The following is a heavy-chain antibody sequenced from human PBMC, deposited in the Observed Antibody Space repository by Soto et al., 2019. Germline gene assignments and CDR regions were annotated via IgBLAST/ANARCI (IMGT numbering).Heavy chain of an antibody. CDR3: ARDRDILVVPVDRRRNFXXXGLDV. Sequence: PSETLSLTCSVSGGSLSSYYXSWIRQPPGKGLEWIGYIYYNGYSHSNPSLKSRVTMSVDTSKNQFSLRVTSVTAADTAVYYCARDRDILVVPVDRRRNFXXXGLDVWGXGTAVXVSX. D-gene: IGHD2-15*01. CDR2: IYYNGYS. CDR1: GGSLSSYY. J-gene: IGHJ6*01. V-gene: IGHV4-59*01.